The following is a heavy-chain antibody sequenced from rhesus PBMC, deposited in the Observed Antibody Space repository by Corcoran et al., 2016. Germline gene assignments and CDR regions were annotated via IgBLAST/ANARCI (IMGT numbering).Heavy chain of an antibody. CDR3: ARRGGRGSGYSGSLDV. J-gene: IGHJ5-2*02. CDR2: INPLVGIN. V-gene: IGHV1-151*01. CDR1: GYTFSIYA. D-gene: IGHD5-24*01. Sequence: QVQLVQSGAEVKKPGASVKLSCQASGYTFSIYAISWVRQAPGQGLEWLGGINPLVGINNYAEKFQGNITITADPSTSTAYMELSSLRSEDTAVYYCARRGGRGSGYSGSLDVWGRGVLVTVSS.